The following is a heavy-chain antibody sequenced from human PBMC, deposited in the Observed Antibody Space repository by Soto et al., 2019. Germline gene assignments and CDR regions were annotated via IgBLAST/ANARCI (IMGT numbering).Heavy chain of an antibody. J-gene: IGHJ4*02. CDR3: PRIWGGGGYALIY. D-gene: IGHD2-8*01. CDR2: ISSSGTTT. Sequence: QVQLVESGGGLVKPGGSLRLSCAASGFTFSDFYMSWVRQAPGKGLEWISYISSSGTTTYYTDSVKDRFTISRDNAKNSLYLQMNTLRDEDTAVYYCPRIWGGGGYALIYWGQGTLVTVSS. V-gene: IGHV3-11*01. CDR1: GFTFSDFY.